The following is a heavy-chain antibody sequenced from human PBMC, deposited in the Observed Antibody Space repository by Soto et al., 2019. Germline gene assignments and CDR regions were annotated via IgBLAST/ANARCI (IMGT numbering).Heavy chain of an antibody. D-gene: IGHD2-2*01. CDR1: GGSFSGYY. V-gene: IGHV4-34*01. CDR2: INHSGST. Sequence: SETLSLTCAVYGGSFSGYYWSWIRQPPGKGLEWIGEINHSGSTNYNPSLKSRVTISVDTSKNQFSLKLSSVTAADTAVYYCARGPIVVVPAMSRVYYYYGMDVWGQGTTVTVSS. J-gene: IGHJ6*02. CDR3: ARGPIVVVPAMSRVYYYYGMDV.